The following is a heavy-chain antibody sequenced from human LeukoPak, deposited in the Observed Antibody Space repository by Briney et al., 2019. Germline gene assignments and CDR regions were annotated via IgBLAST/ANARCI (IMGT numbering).Heavy chain of an antibody. J-gene: IGHJ4*02. D-gene: IGHD1-14*01. V-gene: IGHV5-51*01. CDR1: GYGFTSYW. Sequence: AEPLQISSQTSGYGFTSYWIGWAGQMPGKSLEWMGIIYPSGSSTIYSPSFQGQVTISADKSITTAYLQWSSLRASDSAIYYCGRAGFDYWGQGTLVTVSS. CDR3: GRAGFDY. CDR2: IYPSGSST.